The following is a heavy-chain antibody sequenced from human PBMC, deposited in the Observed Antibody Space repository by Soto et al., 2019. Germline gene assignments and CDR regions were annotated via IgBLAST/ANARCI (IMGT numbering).Heavy chain of an antibody. CDR3: AREWGLLPYYVMNV. CDR2: ISYTGRT. CDR1: GDSVTSGSYY. V-gene: IGHV4-61*03. J-gene: IGHJ6*02. Sequence: PSETLSFTCIVSGDSVTSGSYYWTWLRQPPGKGLEWIGYISYTGRTKYNPSLQSRVTISVDTSKNDFSLNLSSVTAADTAVYFCAREWGLLPYYVMNVWGQGTAVTVSS. D-gene: IGHD7-27*01.